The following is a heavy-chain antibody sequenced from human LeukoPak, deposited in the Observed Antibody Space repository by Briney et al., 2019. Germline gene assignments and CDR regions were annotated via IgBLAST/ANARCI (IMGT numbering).Heavy chain of an antibody. D-gene: IGHD1-7*01. CDR2: ISGDGGST. CDR1: GFTFDDYA. CDR3: AKDLDWNYDFDY. Sequence: PGGSLSLSCAASGFTFDDYAMHWVRQAPGKGLEWVSLISGDGGSTYYADSVKGRFTISRDNSKNSLYLQMNSLGTEDTALYYCAKDLDWNYDFDYWGQGTLVTVSS. V-gene: IGHV3-43*02. J-gene: IGHJ4*02.